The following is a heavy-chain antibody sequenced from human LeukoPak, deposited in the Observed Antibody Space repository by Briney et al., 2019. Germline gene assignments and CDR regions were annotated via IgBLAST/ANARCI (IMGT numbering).Heavy chain of an antibody. Sequence: GESLKISCKGSGYSFTSYWIGWVRQMPGKGLEWMGIIYPGDSDTRYSPSFQGQVTISADKSISTAYLQWSSLKASDTAMYYCARHRGRYCSSTSCYFPDYWGQGTLVTVSS. CDR2: IYPGDSDT. V-gene: IGHV5-51*01. CDR1: GYSFTSYW. D-gene: IGHD2-2*01. CDR3: ARHRGRYCSSTSCYFPDY. J-gene: IGHJ4*02.